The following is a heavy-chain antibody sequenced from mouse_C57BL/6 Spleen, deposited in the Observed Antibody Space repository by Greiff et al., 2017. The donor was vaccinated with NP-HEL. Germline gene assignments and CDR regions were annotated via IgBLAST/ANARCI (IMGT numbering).Heavy chain of an antibody. J-gene: IGHJ3*01. CDR2: FYPGSGSI. CDR3: ARLYLPYDYDEAWFAY. CDR1: GYTFTEYT. V-gene: IGHV1-62-2*01. D-gene: IGHD2-4*01. Sequence: VQLQQSGAELVKPGASVKLSCKASGYTFTEYTIHWVKQRSGQGLEWIGWFYPGSGSIKYNEKFKDKATLTADKYSSTVYMERSRMTSEDSAFYFCARLYLPYDYDEAWFAYWGQGTLVTVSA.